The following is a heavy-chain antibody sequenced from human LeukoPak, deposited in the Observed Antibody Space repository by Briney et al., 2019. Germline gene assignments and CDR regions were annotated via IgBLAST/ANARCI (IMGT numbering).Heavy chain of an antibody. J-gene: IGHJ4*02. CDR3: ARESTIVGATMI. CDR1: GDSISIYY. D-gene: IGHD1-26*01. V-gene: IGHV4-4*07. Sequence: SETLSLTCTVSGDSISIYYWSWIRQIAGKGLEWIGHIYTTGSTTYNPSLRSRVTMSVDTSKNQFSLKLSSVTAADTAVYYCARESTIVGATMIWGQGTLVTVSS. CDR2: IYTTGST.